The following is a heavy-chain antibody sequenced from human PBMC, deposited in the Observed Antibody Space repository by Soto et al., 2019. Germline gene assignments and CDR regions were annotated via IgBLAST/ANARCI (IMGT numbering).Heavy chain of an antibody. CDR2: IYYSEST. D-gene: IGHD2-2*02. J-gene: IGHJ5*02. CDR1: GGSISSGDYY. Sequence: SETLSLTCTVSGGSISSGDYYWSWIRQPPGKGPEWIGYIYYSESTYYNPSLKSRVTISVDTSKNQFSLTLTSVTAADTAMYYCARTKYCTNTSCYRGRNNWFDPWGPGTLVTVSS. V-gene: IGHV4-30-4*01. CDR3: ARTKYCTNTSCYRGRNNWFDP.